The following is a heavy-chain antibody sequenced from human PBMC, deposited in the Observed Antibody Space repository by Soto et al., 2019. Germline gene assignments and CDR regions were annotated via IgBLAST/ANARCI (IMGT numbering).Heavy chain of an antibody. D-gene: IGHD1-7*01. J-gene: IGHJ4*02. Sequence: GGSLRLSCAASGFTFDDYAMHWVRQAPGKGLEWVSGISWNSGSIGYADSVKGRFTISRDNAKNSLYLQMNSLRAEDTAVYYCAKDLPTRITGTTWWGQGTLVTVSS. CDR1: GFTFDDYA. CDR3: AKDLPTRITGTTW. V-gene: IGHV3-9*01. CDR2: ISWNSGSI.